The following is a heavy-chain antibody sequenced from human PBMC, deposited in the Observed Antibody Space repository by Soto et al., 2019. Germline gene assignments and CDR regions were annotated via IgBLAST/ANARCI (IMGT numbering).Heavy chain of an antibody. Sequence: GSGPTLVNPTQTLTLTCTFSGFSLSTTGVGVGWIRQPPGKALEWLGLIYWDDDKRYSPSLKSRLTITKDTSKNQVVLTMKNMDTVNTPTYYCVQRGFPPRGAENITPYSPWGRGPSVPFSS. CDR3: VQRGFPPRGAENITPYSP. CDR2: IYWDDDK. J-gene: IGHJ5*02. D-gene: IGHD1-20*01. V-gene: IGHV2-5*02. CDR1: GFSLSTTGVG.